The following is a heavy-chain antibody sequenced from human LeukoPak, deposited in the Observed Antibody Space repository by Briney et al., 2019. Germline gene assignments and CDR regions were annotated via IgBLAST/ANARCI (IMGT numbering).Heavy chain of an antibody. D-gene: IGHD6-19*01. CDR2: INPNSGGT. CDR1: GYTFTGYY. J-gene: IGHJ4*02. CDR3: ARENIAVAVPYDY. Sequence: GASVKVSCKASGYTFTGYYMHWVRQAPGQGLEWMGWINPNSGGTNYAQKFQGRVTMTRDTSISTAYMELSRLRSDDTAVYYCARENIAVAVPYDYWGQGTLVTVSS. V-gene: IGHV1-2*02.